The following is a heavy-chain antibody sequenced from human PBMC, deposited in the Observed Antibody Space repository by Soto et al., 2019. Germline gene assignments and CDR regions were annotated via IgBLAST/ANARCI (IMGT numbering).Heavy chain of an antibody. CDR3: ASAEYSSSWYFDY. D-gene: IGHD6-13*01. CDR1: GFTVSSNY. Sequence: EVQLVESGGGLVQPGGSLRLSCAASGFTVSSNYMSWVRQAPGKGLEWVSVIYSGGSTYYAYSVKGRFTISRHNSKYTLYVQMNSLRAEDTAVYYCASAEYSSSWYFDYWGQGTLVTVSS. V-gene: IGHV3-53*04. CDR2: IYSGGST. J-gene: IGHJ4*02.